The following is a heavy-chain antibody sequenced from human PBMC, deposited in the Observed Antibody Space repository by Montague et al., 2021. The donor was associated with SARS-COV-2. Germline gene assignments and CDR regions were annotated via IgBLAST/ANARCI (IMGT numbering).Heavy chain of an antibody. Sequence: SLRLSCAASGFNFRDKSINWVRQAPGKGLEWVAHISFRSERIFYGDSVKGRFTISRDDAKNSLYLQMNSLRAEDTALYYCARDSPRGYAMDVWGHGTMVTVSS. CDR3: ARDSPRGYAMDV. V-gene: IGHV3-48*04. CDR2: ISFRSERI. D-gene: IGHD3-16*01. CDR1: GFNFRDKS. J-gene: IGHJ6*02.